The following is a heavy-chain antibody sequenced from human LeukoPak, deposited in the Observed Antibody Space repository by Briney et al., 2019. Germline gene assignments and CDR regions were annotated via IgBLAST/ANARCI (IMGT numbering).Heavy chain of an antibody. V-gene: IGHV1-2*02. J-gene: IGHJ3*02. Sequence: ASVKVSCKTSGYTFSDYYLHWVRQAPGQGLEWMGSIDPDSGGTNYAQKFQGRVIMTRDTSITTAYMELSRLRSDDTAVYFCARKYYDSSGRKHAFENWGQGTMVTVSS. D-gene: IGHD3-22*01. CDR3: ARKYYDSSGRKHAFEN. CDR2: IDPDSGGT. CDR1: GYTFSDYY.